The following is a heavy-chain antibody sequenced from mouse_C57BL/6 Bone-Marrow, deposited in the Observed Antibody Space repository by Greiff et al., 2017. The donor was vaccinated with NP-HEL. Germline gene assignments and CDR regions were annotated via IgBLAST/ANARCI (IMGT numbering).Heavy chain of an antibody. Sequence: QVQLQQSGAELARPGASVKLSCKASGYTFTSYGISWVKQRTGQGLEWIGEIYPRSGNTYYNEKFKGKATLTADKSSSTAYMELRSLTSEDSAVYFCARSGYYDSSWYFDVWGTGTTVTVSS. V-gene: IGHV1-81*01. D-gene: IGHD1-1*01. CDR2: IYPRSGNT. J-gene: IGHJ1*03. CDR1: GYTFTSYG. CDR3: ARSGYYDSSWYFDV.